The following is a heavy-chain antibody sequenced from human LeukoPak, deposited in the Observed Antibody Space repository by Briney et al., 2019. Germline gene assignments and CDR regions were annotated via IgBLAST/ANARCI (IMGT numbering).Heavy chain of an antibody. CDR1: GGTFSSYA. J-gene: IGHJ5*02. V-gene: IGHV1-69*05. Sequence: SVKVSCKASGGTFSSYAISWVRQAPGQGLEWMGGIIPIFGTANYAQKFQGRVTITTDESTSTAYMELSSLRSEDTAVYYSASPSPSDFAFDPWGQGTLVTVSS. CDR3: ASPSPSDFAFDP. CDR2: IIPIFGTA. D-gene: IGHD3-3*01.